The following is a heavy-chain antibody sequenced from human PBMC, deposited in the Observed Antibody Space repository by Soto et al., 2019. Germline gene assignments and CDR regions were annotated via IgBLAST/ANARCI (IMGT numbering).Heavy chain of an antibody. Sequence: PGESLKISCTGSGYSFSTYWIALVRQMPGKGLEWMGIIYPGDSDTRYSPSFQGQGTISADTATKTAYLQWISLTAPATALNYFAIHSRFLWVGSLTPRAYYLHYLGPGTLVTVST. V-gene: IGHV5-51*01. CDR2: IYPGDSDT. CDR3: AIHSRFLWVGSLTPRAYYLHY. CDR1: GYSFSTYW. J-gene: IGHJ4*02. D-gene: IGHD3-10*01.